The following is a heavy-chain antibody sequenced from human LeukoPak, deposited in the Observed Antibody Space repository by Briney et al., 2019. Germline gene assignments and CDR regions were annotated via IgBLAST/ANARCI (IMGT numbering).Heavy chain of an antibody. V-gene: IGHV3-21*01. CDR3: ARQYYDFWSGFFTADYYFDY. CDR2: ISSNSRYI. Sequence: GGSLRLSCAASGLTFSNFGMNWVRQAPGKGLEWVSSISSNSRYIYYADSVKGRFTISRDNAKNSLYLQMNSLRAEDSAVYYCARQYYDFWSGFFTADYYFDYWGQGTLVTVSS. J-gene: IGHJ4*02. D-gene: IGHD3-3*01. CDR1: GLTFSNFG.